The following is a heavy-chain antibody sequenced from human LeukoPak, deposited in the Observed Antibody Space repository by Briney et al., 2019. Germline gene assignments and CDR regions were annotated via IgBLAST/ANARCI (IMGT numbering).Heavy chain of an antibody. CDR3: ARRATVEDWFDP. Sequence: ASVKVSCKASGYTFTGYYMHWVRQAPGQGLEWMGWINPNSGGTNYAQKFQGRVTMTRDTSISTAYMELSRLRSDDTAVYYCARRATVEDWFDPWGQGTLVTVSS. J-gene: IGHJ5*02. CDR2: INPNSGGT. CDR1: GYTFTGYY. V-gene: IGHV1-2*02. D-gene: IGHD4-11*01.